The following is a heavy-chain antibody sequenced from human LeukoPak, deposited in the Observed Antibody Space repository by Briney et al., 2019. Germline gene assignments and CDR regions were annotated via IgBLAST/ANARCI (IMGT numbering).Heavy chain of an antibody. D-gene: IGHD1-26*01. CDR3: ARGEVGFMYYFDY. CDR1: GFSVSTDH. CDR2: IYNDGST. Sequence: GGSLRLSCAASGFSVSTDHMSWVRQAPGKGLGWVSVIYNDGSTYYADTVKGRFTISRDNSKNTVDLLVNSLRAEDTAVYYCARGEVGFMYYFDYWGQGTLVTVSS. V-gene: IGHV3-53*01. J-gene: IGHJ4*02.